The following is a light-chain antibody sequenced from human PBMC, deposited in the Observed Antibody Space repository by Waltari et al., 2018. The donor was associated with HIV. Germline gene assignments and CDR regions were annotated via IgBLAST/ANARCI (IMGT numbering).Light chain of an antibody. CDR3: AARDDSLNVWV. Sequence: QSFLTQPPSASGTPGRRVVISCSGNTSTVGSNPVNWYRQVPGTAPKLLMFSNKQRPSGVTDRFSGSKSGTSASLAIKGLQSEDEADYYCAARDDSLNVWVFGGGTKLTVL. V-gene: IGLV1-44*01. CDR2: SNK. J-gene: IGLJ3*02. CDR1: TSTVGSNP.